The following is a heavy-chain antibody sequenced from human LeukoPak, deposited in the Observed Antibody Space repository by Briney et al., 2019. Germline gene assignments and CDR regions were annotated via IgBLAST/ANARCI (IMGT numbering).Heavy chain of an antibody. CDR3: ARQGHPYYYVDKDAFDI. CDR2: IYYSGST. Sequence: PSETLSLTCTVSGGSISSYYWSWIRQPPGKGLEWVGYIYYSGSTNYNPSLKSRVTISVDTSKNQFSLKLSSVTAADTAVYYCARQGHPYYYVDKDAFDIWGQGTMVTVSS. V-gene: IGHV4-59*08. J-gene: IGHJ3*02. D-gene: IGHD3-10*02. CDR1: GGSISSYY.